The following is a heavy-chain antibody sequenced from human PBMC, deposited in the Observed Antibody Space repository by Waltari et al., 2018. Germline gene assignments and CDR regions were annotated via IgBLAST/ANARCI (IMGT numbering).Heavy chain of an antibody. Sequence: QVQLVQSGAEVTKPGASVEVSCRTSGYTFNNFGVAWVRQAPGQGLEWMGWIIASINRAYTAQRFQGRLTMTALTSTSTAYMELKSLTSDDTATYFCARAPYRVLSISQYYFDAWGQGTLVTVSS. D-gene: IGHD2-21*01. CDR2: IIASINRA. V-gene: IGHV1-18*04. J-gene: IGHJ4*02. CDR3: ARAPYRVLSISQYYFDA. CDR1: GYTFNNFG.